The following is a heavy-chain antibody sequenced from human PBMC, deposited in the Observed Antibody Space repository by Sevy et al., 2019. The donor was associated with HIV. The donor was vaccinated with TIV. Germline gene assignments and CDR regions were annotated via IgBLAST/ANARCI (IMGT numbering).Heavy chain of an antibody. CDR1: GGSISSGGYY. V-gene: IGHV4-31*03. CDR3: ARDQGAKYYDILTGYGSDAFDI. CDR2: IYYSGST. J-gene: IGHJ3*02. Sequence: SETLSLTCTVSGGSISSGGYYWSWIRQHPGKGLEWIGYIYYSGSTYYNPSLKSRVTISVDTSKNQFSLKLSSVTAADTAVYYCARDQGAKYYDILTGYGSDAFDIWGQGKMVTVSS. D-gene: IGHD3-9*01.